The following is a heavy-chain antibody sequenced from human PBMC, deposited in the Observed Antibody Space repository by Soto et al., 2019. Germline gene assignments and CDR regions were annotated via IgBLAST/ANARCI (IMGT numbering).Heavy chain of an antibody. CDR2: IYYSGST. V-gene: IGHV4-61*01. J-gene: IGHJ5*02. CDR1: GGSVSSGSYY. CDR3: SRSPRRGNWFDP. D-gene: IGHD3-10*01. Sequence: SETLSLTCTVSGGSVSSGSYYWSWIRQPPGKGLEWIGYIYYSGSTNYNPSLKSRVTISVDTSKNQFSLKLSSVTAADTAVYYCSRSPRRGNWFDPWGQGTLVTVSS.